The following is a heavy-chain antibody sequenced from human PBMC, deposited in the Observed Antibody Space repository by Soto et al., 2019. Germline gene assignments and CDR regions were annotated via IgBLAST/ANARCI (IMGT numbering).Heavy chain of an antibody. CDR1: GFTFSDYY. CDR3: ARGARGRNGMDV. Sequence: QVPLVESGGGLVKPGGSLRLSCAASGFTFSDYYLAWIRQAPGKGPEWLSYISTSGSTTYYADSVKGRFTISRDNADNSVYLQMDSLRAEDTAVYYWARGARGRNGMDVWGQGTTVTVS. J-gene: IGHJ6*02. V-gene: IGHV3-11*01. CDR2: ISTSGSTT.